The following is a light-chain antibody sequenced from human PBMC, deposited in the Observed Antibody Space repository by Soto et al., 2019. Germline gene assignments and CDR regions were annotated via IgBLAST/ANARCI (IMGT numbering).Light chain of an antibody. J-gene: IGKJ4*01. CDR2: GAS. CDR3: QQLNTYPLT. CDR1: QGISSY. V-gene: IGKV1-9*01. Sequence: DIRLTQSPSFLSASVGDRVTITCRASQGISSYLVWYQQKPGKAPKLLIYGASTLQSGVPSRFSGSGSGTEFTLTISSLQPEDFATYYCQQLNTYPLTFGGGTKVEIK.